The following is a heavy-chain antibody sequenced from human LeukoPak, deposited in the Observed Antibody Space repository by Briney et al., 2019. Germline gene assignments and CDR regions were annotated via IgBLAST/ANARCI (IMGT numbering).Heavy chain of an antibody. D-gene: IGHD3-22*01. J-gene: IGHJ4*02. CDR3: AREGLDYYDSSGYGDY. CDR1: GFTFSSYA. CDR2: ISYDESNK. Sequence: GGSLRLSCAASGFTFSSYAMHWVRQAPGKGLEWVAVISYDESNKYYADSVKGRFTISRDNSKNTLYLQMNSLRAEDTAVYYCAREGLDYYDSSGYGDYWGQGTLVTVSS. V-gene: IGHV3-30*04.